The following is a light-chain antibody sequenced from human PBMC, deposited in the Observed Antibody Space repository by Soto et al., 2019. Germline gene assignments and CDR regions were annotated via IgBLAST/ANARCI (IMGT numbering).Light chain of an antibody. V-gene: IGKV3-15*01. CDR1: QNIKTN. CDR2: GAF. CDR3: QQYNSWPRT. J-gene: IGKJ1*01. Sequence: VLTQSPATLSVSPGERATLSCRASQNIKTNLACYQHKPGQAPRLLIYGAFTGATGVPARFSGSGSGTEFTLTISSLQSEDFATYYCQQYNSWPRTFGQGTKVAIK.